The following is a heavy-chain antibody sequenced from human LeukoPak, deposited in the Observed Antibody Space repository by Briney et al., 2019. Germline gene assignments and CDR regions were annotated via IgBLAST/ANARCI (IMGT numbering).Heavy chain of an antibody. D-gene: IGHD4-23*01. V-gene: IGHV4-31*03. CDR2: IYYSGST. J-gene: IGHJ3*02. CDR1: GGSISSGGYY. CDR3: ARRTTVVTHYAFDI. Sequence: PSETLSLTCTVSGGSISSGGYYWSWIRQHPGKGLEWIGYIYYSGSTYYNPSLKSRGTISVDTSKNQFSLKLSSVTAADTAVYYCARRTTVVTHYAFDIWGQGTMVTVSS.